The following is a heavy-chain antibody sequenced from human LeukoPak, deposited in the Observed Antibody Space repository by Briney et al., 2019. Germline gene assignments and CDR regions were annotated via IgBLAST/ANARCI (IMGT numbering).Heavy chain of an antibody. Sequence: GASVKVSCKASGYTFTGYYMHWVRQAPGQGLEWMGWINPNSGGTNYAQKFQGRVTMTRDTSISTAYMELSRLRSDDTAVYYCATQDIVASTNGDYWGQGTLVTVSS. CDR3: ATQDIVASTNGDY. V-gene: IGHV1-2*02. J-gene: IGHJ4*02. CDR2: INPNSGGT. D-gene: IGHD5-12*01. CDR1: GYTFTGYY.